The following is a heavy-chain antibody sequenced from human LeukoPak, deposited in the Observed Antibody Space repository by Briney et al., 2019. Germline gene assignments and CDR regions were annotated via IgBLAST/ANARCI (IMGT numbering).Heavy chain of an antibody. CDR3: ARVDFSGYDLDY. D-gene: IGHD5-12*01. V-gene: IGHV1-2*04. J-gene: IGHJ4*02. CDR1: GYTFTGYY. Sequence: ASVKVSCKASGYTFTGYYMHWVRQAPGQGLEWMGWINPNSGGTNYAQKFQGWVTMSRDTSISTAYMELSRLRSDDTAVYYCARVDFSGYDLDYWGQGTLVTVSS. CDR2: INPNSGGT.